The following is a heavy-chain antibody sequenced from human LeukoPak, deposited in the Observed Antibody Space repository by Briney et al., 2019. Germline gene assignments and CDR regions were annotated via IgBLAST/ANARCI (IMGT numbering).Heavy chain of an antibody. D-gene: IGHD6-6*01. CDR2: IYYRSKWSF. Sequence: SQTLSLTCAISGDSIFTNNVAWNWIRQSRSRGLEWLGRIYYRSKWSFDYAVSVKSRITINADTSKNQFSLQLSSVTPEDTAVYYCARGKYTSFDNWDQGTLVTVSS. V-gene: IGHV6-1*01. CDR1: GDSIFTNNVA. J-gene: IGHJ4*02. CDR3: ARGKYTSFDN.